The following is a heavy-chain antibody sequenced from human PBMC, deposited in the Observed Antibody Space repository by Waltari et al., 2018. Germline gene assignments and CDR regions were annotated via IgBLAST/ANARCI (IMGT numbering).Heavy chain of an antibody. CDR3: ASDSRHYDFWVRGPSYGMDV. CDR1: GGSISSYY. CDR2: IYYSGCT. J-gene: IGHJ6*02. Sequence: QVQLQESGPGLVKPSETLSLTCTVSGGSISSYYWSWIRQPPGKGLEWIGYIYYSGCTNYHPSPKGRVTISVDTSKNQFSLKLSSVTAADTAVYYCASDSRHYDFWVRGPSYGMDVWGQGTTVTVSS. V-gene: IGHV4-59*01. D-gene: IGHD3-3*01.